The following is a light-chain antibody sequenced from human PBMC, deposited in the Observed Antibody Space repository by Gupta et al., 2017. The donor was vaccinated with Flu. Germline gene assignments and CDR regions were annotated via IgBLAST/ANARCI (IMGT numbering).Light chain of an antibody. Sequence: EIVLTQSPATLSLSPGERATLSCRANQNIYTYLAWYQQKPGQAPRLLISDASKRATGSPVRFSGSGCGRACTXTISSLXTEEFEVYYCQERGNWHQGSWTFGXGTKVEI. CDR3: QERGNWHQGSWT. V-gene: IGKV3-11*02. CDR2: DAS. J-gene: IGKJ1*01. CDR1: QNIYTY.